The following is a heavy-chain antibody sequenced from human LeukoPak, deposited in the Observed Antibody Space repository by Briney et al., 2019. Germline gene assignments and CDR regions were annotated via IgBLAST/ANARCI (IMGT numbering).Heavy chain of an antibody. V-gene: IGHV4-59*01. J-gene: IGHJ4*02. CDR3: ARAPLWPPGPPDY. CDR2: IYYSGST. Sequence: SETLSLTCTVSGGSISSYYWSWIRQPPGKGLEWIGYIYYSGSTNYNPSLKSRVTLSVDTSKNQFSLKLSSVTAADTAVYYCARAPLWPPGPPDYGAQGPLAPASS. CDR1: GGSISSYY.